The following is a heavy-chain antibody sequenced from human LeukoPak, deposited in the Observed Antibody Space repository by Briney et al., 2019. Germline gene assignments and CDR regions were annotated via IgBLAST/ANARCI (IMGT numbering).Heavy chain of an antibody. J-gene: IGHJ6*02. CDR1: DGSVSSASYY. D-gene: IGHD1-26*01. CDR3: VRDNYSGSRNYGMDV. CDR2: IYYSGST. Sequence: SETLSLTCTVSDGSVSSASYYWSWIRQPPGKGLEWIGYIYYSGSTNYNPSLESRVTISVDASKNQFSLQLSSVTAADTAVYYCVRDNYSGSRNYGMDVWGQGTTVTASS. V-gene: IGHV4-61*01.